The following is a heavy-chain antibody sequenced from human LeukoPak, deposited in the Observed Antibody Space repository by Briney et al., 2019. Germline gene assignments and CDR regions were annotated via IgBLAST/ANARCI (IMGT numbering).Heavy chain of an antibody. CDR2: IIPIFGTA. CDR1: GGTFSSYA. D-gene: IGHD2-21*02. Sequence: GASVKVSCKASGGTFSSYAISWVRQSPRQGLEWMGGIIPIFGTANYAQKFQGRVTITADKSTSIAYMELSSLRSEDTAVYYCARASCGGDCYRTYYYYYYMDVWGKGTTVTVSS. CDR3: ARASCGGDCYRTYYYYYYMDV. J-gene: IGHJ6*03. V-gene: IGHV1-69*06.